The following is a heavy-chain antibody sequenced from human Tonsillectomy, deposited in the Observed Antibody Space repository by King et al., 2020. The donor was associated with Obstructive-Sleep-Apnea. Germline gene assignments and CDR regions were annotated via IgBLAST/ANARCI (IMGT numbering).Heavy chain of an antibody. V-gene: IGHV4-59*12. Sequence: QLQESGPGLVKPSETLSLTCTVSGGSISSYYWSWIRQPPGKGLEWIGYIYYSGSTNYNPSLKSRFTISLATSKNQFSLKLSSVTAADTAVYYCARDRSGYSSSWSPRYYYYGMDVWGQGTTVTVSS. J-gene: IGHJ6*02. CDR3: ARDRSGYSSSWSPRYYYYGMDV. D-gene: IGHD6-13*01. CDR2: IYYSGST. CDR1: GGSISSYY.